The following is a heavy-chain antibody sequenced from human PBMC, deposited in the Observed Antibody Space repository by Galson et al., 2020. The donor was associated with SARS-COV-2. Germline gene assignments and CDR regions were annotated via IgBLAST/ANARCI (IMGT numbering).Heavy chain of an antibody. CDR1: GFTFSSYE. J-gene: IGHJ4*02. Sequence: GASLRLSCTASGFTFSSYEINWARQAQATGLEWVSYINSSGSTIYYADPAQGRFTISRDNAKNSLYLQMNSLRAEDTAVYYCARANSSGWFPDCLTLWYWGQGTLVTVSS. D-gene: IGHD6-19*01. V-gene: IGHV3-48*03. CDR3: ARANSSGWFPDCLTLWY. CDR2: INSSGSTI.